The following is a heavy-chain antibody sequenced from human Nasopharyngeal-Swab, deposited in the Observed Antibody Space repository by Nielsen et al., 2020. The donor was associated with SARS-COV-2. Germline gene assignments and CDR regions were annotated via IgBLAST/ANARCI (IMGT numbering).Heavy chain of an antibody. CDR3: ASQLGHPDS. CDR2: ISEDGSIT. CDR1: GFTFSSHW. V-gene: IGHV3-74*01. J-gene: IGHJ4*02. D-gene: IGHD2-2*01. Sequence: GESLKISCAASGFTFSSHWMHWVRQAPEKGLVWVSRISEDGSITTYADSVKGRFTISRDNAKNTLFLQMHSLRADDTAIYYCASQLGHPDSWGQGTLVTVSS.